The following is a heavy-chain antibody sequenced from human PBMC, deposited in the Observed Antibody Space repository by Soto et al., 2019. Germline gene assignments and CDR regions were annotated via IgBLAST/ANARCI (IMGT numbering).Heavy chain of an antibody. Sequence: PSETLSLTCTVSGGSISSGGYYWSWIRQHPGKGLEWIGYIYYSGSTYYNPSLKSRVTISVDTSKNQYSLKLSSVTAADTAVYYCARWGYYYGSGSPPRWFDPWGQGTLVTVSS. CDR2: IYYSGST. CDR1: GGSISSGGYY. CDR3: ARWGYYYGSGSPPRWFDP. V-gene: IGHV4-31*03. D-gene: IGHD3-10*01. J-gene: IGHJ5*02.